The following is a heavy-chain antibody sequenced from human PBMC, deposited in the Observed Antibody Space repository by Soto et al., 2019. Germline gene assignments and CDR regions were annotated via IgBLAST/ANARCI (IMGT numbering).Heavy chain of an antibody. V-gene: IGHV1-69*13. J-gene: IGHJ6*02. CDR3: ARDTKRQFGVRETHPPSGAYYYGMDV. Sequence: GASVKVSCKASGGTFSSYAISWVRQAPGQGLEWMGGIIPIFGTANYAQKFQGRVAITADESTSTAYMELSSLRSEDTAVYYCARDTKRQFGVRETHPPSGAYYYGMDVWGQGTTVTVS. D-gene: IGHD3-10*01. CDR2: IIPIFGTA. CDR1: GGTFSSYA.